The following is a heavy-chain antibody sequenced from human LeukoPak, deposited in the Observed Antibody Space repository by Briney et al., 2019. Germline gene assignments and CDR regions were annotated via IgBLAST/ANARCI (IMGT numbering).Heavy chain of an antibody. D-gene: IGHD3-9*01. CDR3: AKNRGVSRNFDCCDY. V-gene: IGHV3-23*01. Sequence: GGALRLSCAFTGFAFRSYVRSWVRQAPGKGLDGVSATSGIGDSTYYANSVKGRFTSSRDNSKSTLYLQVNSLKAEDTAVYYCAKNRGVSRNFDCCDYWGQGTLVTVSS. CDR1: GFAFRSYV. J-gene: IGHJ4*02. CDR2: TSGIGDST.